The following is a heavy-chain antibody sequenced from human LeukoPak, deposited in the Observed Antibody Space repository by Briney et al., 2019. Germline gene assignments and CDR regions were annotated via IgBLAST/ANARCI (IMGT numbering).Heavy chain of an antibody. D-gene: IGHD3-9*01. Sequence: SETLSLTCTVSGGSISSHYWSWIRQPSGKGLEWIGYIHYSGSTNYNPSLKSRVTISVDTSKNQFSLKLSSVTAADTAVYYCARGFFDWLFHPFDYWGQGTLVTVSS. CDR1: GGSISSHY. V-gene: IGHV4-59*11. CDR2: IHYSGST. CDR3: ARGFFDWLFHPFDY. J-gene: IGHJ4*02.